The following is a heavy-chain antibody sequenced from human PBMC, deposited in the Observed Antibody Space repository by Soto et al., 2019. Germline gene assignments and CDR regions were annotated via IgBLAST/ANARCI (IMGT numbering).Heavy chain of an antibody. V-gene: IGHV3-23*01. CDR2: ITGGGST. D-gene: IGHD2-21*01. CDR1: GFSFNYA. CDR3: AKDAVYNDGLWLVSD. Sequence: DVQLLESGGGLVHPGGSLRLSCVVSGFSFNYAIMWVRQAPGKGQEWVAGITGGGSTQYAASVSGRFTISRDKSTNTVDLKRDRLRGEDTAIYYCAKDAVYNDGLWLVSDWGQGTLVTVS. J-gene: IGHJ1*01.